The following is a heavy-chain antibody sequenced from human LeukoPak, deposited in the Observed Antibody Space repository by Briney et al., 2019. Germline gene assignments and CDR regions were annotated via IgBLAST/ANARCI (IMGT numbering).Heavy chain of an antibody. CDR3: AREPGSYNWFDP. CDR1: GGSISSSSYY. Sequence: SETLSLTCTVSGGSISSSSYYWGWIRQPPGKGLEWIGSIYYSGSTYYNPSLKSRVTISVDTSKNQFSLKLSSVAAADTAVYYCAREPGSYNWFDPWGQGTLVTVSS. D-gene: IGHD3-10*01. V-gene: IGHV4-39*07. J-gene: IGHJ5*02. CDR2: IYYSGST.